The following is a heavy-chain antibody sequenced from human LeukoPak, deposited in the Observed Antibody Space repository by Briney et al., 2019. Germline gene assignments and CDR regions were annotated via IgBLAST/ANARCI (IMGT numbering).Heavy chain of an antibody. D-gene: IGHD6-19*01. CDR3: ARGRHSSGWYGAYDY. CDR2: IYYSGST. J-gene: IGHJ4*02. V-gene: IGHV4-59*08. CDR1: GGSISSYY. Sequence: PSETLSLTCTVSGGSISSYYWSWIRQPPGKGLEWIGYIYYSGSTNYNPSLKSRVTISVDTSKNQFSLKLSSVTAADTAVYYCARGRHSSGWYGAYDYWGQGTLVTVSS.